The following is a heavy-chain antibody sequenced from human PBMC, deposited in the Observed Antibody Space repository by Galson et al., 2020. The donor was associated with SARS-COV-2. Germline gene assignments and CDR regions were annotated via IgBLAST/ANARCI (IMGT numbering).Heavy chain of an antibody. J-gene: IGHJ4*02. CDR1: GFTFSSYG. CDR2: ISYEGSNK. D-gene: IGHD3-10*01. CDR3: AKDTAELLLWFGELSPFDY. Sequence: GGPLRLSCAASGFTFSSYGMHWVRQAPGKGLEWVAVISYEGSNKSYADSVKGRFTISRDNSKNTLYLQMNSLRAEDTAVYYCAKDTAELLLWFGELSPFDYWGQGTLVTVSS. V-gene: IGHV3-30*18.